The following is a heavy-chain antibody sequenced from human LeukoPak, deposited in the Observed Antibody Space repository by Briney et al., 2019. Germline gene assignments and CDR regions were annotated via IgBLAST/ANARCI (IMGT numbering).Heavy chain of an antibody. CDR2: IYYSGSS. J-gene: IGHJ3*02. D-gene: IGHD4-11*01. V-gene: IGHV4-61*01. CDR1: GGSISSSSYY. CDR3: ARDPRNYNDAFDI. Sequence: SETLSLTCTVSGGSISSSSYYWSWIRQPPGKGLEWIGYIYYSGSSNYNPSLKSRVTISVDTSKNQFSLKLSSVTAADTAVYYCARDPRNYNDAFDIWGQGTMVTVSS.